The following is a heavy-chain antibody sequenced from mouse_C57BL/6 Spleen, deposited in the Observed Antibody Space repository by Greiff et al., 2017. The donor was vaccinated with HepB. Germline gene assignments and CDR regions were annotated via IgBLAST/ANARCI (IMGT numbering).Heavy chain of an antibody. Sequence: VQLQQSGAELARPGASVKMSCKASGYTFTSYTMHWVKQRPGQGLEWIGYINPSSGYTKYNQKFKDKATLTADKSSSTAYMQLSSLASEDSAVDYCARCLFITTVVAPFDYWGQGTTLTVSS. CDR1: GYTFTSYT. V-gene: IGHV1-4*01. J-gene: IGHJ2*01. CDR3: ARCLFITTVVAPFDY. CDR2: INPSSGYT. D-gene: IGHD1-1*01.